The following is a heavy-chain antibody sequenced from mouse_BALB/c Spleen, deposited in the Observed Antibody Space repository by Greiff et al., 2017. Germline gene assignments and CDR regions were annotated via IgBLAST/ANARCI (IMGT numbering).Heavy chain of an antibody. CDR1: GFTFSDYG. Sequence: EVQLQQSGGGLVQPGGSRKLSCAASGFTFSDYGMAWVRQAPGKGPEWVAFISNLAYSIYYADTVTGRFTISRENAKNTLYLEMSSLRSEDTAMYYCARASLLYAMDYWGQGTSVTVSS. D-gene: IGHD1-2*01. CDR2: ISNLAYSI. CDR3: ARASLLYAMDY. V-gene: IGHV5-15*02. J-gene: IGHJ4*01.